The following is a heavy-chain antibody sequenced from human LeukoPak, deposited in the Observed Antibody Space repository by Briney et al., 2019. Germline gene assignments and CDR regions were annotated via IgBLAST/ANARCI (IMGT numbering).Heavy chain of an antibody. J-gene: IGHJ4*02. CDR3: AKAPHRYSSGVFDY. CDR1: GFTFSSYW. D-gene: IGHD6-19*01. CDR2: INSDGSST. V-gene: IGHV3-74*01. Sequence: GGSLRLSCAASGFTFSSYWMHWVRQAPGKGLVWVSRINSDGSSTSYADSVKGRFTISRDNSKNTLYLQMNSLRAEDTAVYYCAKAPHRYSSGVFDYWGQGTLVTVSS.